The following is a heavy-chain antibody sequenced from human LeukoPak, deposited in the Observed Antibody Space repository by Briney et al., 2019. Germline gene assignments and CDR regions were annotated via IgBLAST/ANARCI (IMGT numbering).Heavy chain of an antibody. J-gene: IGHJ4*02. Sequence: GGSLRLSCAASGFTFSTYCMHWVRQAPGKGPMWVSRICPDGTVTNYADSVKARFIISRDNARNTVYLQMNSLRAEDTAVYYCARDRKSSSSGEWDWGQGTLVTVSS. CDR3: ARDRKSSSSGEWD. V-gene: IGHV3-74*01. CDR2: ICPDGTVT. CDR1: GFTFSTYC. D-gene: IGHD6-25*01.